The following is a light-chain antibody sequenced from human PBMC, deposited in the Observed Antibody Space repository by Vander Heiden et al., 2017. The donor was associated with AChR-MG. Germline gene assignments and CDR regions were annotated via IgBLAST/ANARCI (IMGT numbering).Light chain of an antibody. CDR2: KAS. J-gene: IGKJ1*01. V-gene: IGKV1-5*03. CDR1: QNINRW. CDR3: QQFNSYPWT. Sequence: DIPITPSPSTLSASFAHTLSPPFPATQNINRWLDWNQQKPGKAPNLLIYKASTLESGVPSRFSGSGSGTEFTLTISGLQPDDLATYYCQQFNSYPWTFGQGTKVEIK.